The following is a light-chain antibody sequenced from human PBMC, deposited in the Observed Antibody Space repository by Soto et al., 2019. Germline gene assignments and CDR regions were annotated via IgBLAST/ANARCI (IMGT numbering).Light chain of an antibody. CDR1: PSVTNY. Sequence: EIVLTQSPATLSLSPGERATLSCRASPSVTNYLAWYQQKPGQPPRLLIYGASTRATGIPARFSGSGSGTEFTLTISSLQSEDFAVYYCQQYNNWPWTFGQGTKVDIK. CDR3: QQYNNWPWT. V-gene: IGKV3-15*01. J-gene: IGKJ1*01. CDR2: GAS.